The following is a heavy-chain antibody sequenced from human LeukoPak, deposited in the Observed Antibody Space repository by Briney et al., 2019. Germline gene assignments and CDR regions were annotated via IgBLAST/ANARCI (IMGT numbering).Heavy chain of an antibody. CDR1: GFTFSSYG. J-gene: IGHJ5*02. CDR3: AKGYYGSGSYGWFDP. V-gene: IGHV3-30*18. CDR2: ISYDGSNE. Sequence: GGSLRLSCAASGFTFSSYGMHWVRQAPGKGLEWVAVISYDGSNEYYADSVKGRFTISRDNSKNTLYLQMNSLRAEDTAVYYCAKGYYGSGSYGWFDPWGQGTLVTVSS. D-gene: IGHD3-10*01.